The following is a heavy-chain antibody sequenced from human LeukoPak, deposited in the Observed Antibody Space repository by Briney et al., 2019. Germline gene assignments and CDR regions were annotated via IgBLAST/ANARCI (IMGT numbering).Heavy chain of an antibody. D-gene: IGHD2-2*01. Sequence: GRSLRLSCAASGFTFSSYGMHWVRQAPGKGLEWVAVIWYDGSNKYYADSVKGRFTISRDNSKNTLYLQMNSLRAEDTAVYYCAKDTRPRVVPAAINYWGQGTLVTVSS. CDR1: GFTFSSYG. J-gene: IGHJ4*02. CDR2: IWYDGSNK. V-gene: IGHV3-33*06. CDR3: AKDTRPRVVPAAINY.